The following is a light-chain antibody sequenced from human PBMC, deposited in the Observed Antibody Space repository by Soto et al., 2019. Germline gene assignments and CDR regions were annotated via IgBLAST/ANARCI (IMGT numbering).Light chain of an antibody. V-gene: IGKV3-11*01. CDR2: DAS. J-gene: IGKJ1*01. CDR1: QSVSSY. CDR3: QQRSNWPPTWT. Sequence: EIVLTQSPATLSLSPGERATLSCRASQSVSSYLAWYQHKPGQAPRLLIYDASKRATGIPARFSGSGSGTDLTLPISSLEPEDFAVYYCQQRSNWPPTWTFGQGTKVEVK.